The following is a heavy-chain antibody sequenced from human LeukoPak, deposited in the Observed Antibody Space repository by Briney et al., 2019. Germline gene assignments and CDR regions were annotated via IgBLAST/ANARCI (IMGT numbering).Heavy chain of an antibody. Sequence: GGSLRLSCAASGFTVSTTYMSWVRQAPGRGLEWVSVIYSGGSTYYADSVKGRFTISRDNSKNTVYLQMNSLRAEDTAVYYRARDPTATVGHWGQGTLVTVSS. J-gene: IGHJ4*02. CDR3: ARDPTATVGH. CDR2: IYSGGST. D-gene: IGHD4-11*01. V-gene: IGHV3-53*05. CDR1: GFTVSTTY.